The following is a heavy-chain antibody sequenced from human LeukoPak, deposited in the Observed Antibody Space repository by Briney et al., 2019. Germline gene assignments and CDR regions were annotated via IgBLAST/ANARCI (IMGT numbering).Heavy chain of an antibody. J-gene: IGHJ4*02. Sequence: GGSLRLSCAASGFTFSSFWMSWVRQAPGKGLEWVANINQDGSEKYYVDSVKGRFTISRDNAKHSLYLQMNSLRAEDTAVYYCARDGHATVAVNFDYWSQGTLVTVSS. CDR2: INQDGSEK. V-gene: IGHV3-7*01. CDR3: ARDGHATVAVNFDY. D-gene: IGHD6-19*01. CDR1: GFTFSSFW.